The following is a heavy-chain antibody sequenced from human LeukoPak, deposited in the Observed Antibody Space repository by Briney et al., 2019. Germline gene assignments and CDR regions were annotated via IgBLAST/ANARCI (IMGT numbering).Heavy chain of an antibody. CDR3: ARDLWTSGDI. Sequence: GGSLRLSCAASGFNFSSYWMLWVRQAPGKGLVWVSRIKRDGSSPSYADSVKGRFTISRDNAKNTLYLQMNSLRAEDTAVYYCARDLWTSGDIWGQGTMVTVSS. CDR1: GFNFSSYW. CDR2: IKRDGSSP. V-gene: IGHV3-74*01. J-gene: IGHJ3*02. D-gene: IGHD3/OR15-3a*01.